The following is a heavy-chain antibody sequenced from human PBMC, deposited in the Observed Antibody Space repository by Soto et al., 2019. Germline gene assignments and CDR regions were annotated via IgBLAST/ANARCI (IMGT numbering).Heavy chain of an antibody. CDR1: GFSFSSYA. Sequence: EVQLVESGEGLVQPGGSLRLSCAASGFSFSSYAMHWVRQAPGKGLEHVSGISGNGGSTYYVDSVKGRFTISRDNSKNSLYLQMNSLRAEDTAVYYCARDGWELPPEPYYYGMDVWGQGTTVTVSS. CDR2: ISGNGGST. CDR3: ARDGWELPPEPYYYGMDV. D-gene: IGHD1-26*01. V-gene: IGHV3-64*02. J-gene: IGHJ6*02.